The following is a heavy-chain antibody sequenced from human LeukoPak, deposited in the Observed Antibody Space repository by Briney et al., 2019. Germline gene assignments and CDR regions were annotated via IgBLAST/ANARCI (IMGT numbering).Heavy chain of an antibody. J-gene: IGHJ4*02. V-gene: IGHV3-53*01. CDR1: GFTFSDYY. D-gene: IGHD6-13*01. Sequence: GGSLRLSCAASGFTFSDYYMSWVRQAPGKGLEWVSVIYSGGSTYYADSVKGRFTISRDNSKNTLYLQMNSLRAEDTAVYYCARDIAAAGTGGYWGQGTLVTVSS. CDR2: IYSGGST. CDR3: ARDIAAAGTGGY.